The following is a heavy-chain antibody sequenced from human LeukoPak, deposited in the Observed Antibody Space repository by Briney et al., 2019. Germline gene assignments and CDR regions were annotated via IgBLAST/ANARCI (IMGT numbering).Heavy chain of an antibody. V-gene: IGHV4-34*01. CDR2: INHSGST. D-gene: IGHD1-14*01. CDR1: GGSFSGYY. J-gene: IGHJ5*02. CDR3: ARGRRRGWFDP. Sequence: SETLSLTCAVYGGSFSGYYWSWIRQPAGKGLEWIGEINHSGSTNYNPSLKSRVTISVDTSKNQFSLKLSSVTAADTAVYYCARGRRRGWFDPWGQGTLVTVSS.